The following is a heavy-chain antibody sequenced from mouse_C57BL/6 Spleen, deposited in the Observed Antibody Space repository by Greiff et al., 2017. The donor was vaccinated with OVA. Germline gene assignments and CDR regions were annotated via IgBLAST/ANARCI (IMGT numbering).Heavy chain of an antibody. CDR3: ARKGDGYFYFDY. D-gene: IGHD2-3*01. CDR1: GYTFTSYW. V-gene: IGHV1-55*01. CDR2: IYPGSGST. J-gene: IGHJ2*01. Sequence: VQLQQPGAELVKPGASVKMSCKASGYTFTSYWITWVKQRPGQGLEWIGDIYPGSGSTNYNEKFKSKATLTVDKSSSKAYMQLSSLTSEDSAVYYGARKGDGYFYFDYWGQGTTLTVSS.